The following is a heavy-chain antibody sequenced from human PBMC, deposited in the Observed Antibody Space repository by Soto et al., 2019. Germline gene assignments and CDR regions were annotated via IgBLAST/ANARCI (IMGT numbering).Heavy chain of an antibody. CDR1: GGSISSSSYY. CDR2: IYYSGST. V-gene: IGHV4-39*07. CDR3: ARAIVVVAAAFDY. J-gene: IGHJ4*02. Sequence: PSETLSLTCTVSGGSISSSSYYWGWIRQPPGKGLEWIGSIYYSGSTYYNKSLKSRVTISVDTSKNQFSLKLSSVTAADTAVYYCARAIVVVAAAFDYWGQGTLVTVSS. D-gene: IGHD2-15*01.